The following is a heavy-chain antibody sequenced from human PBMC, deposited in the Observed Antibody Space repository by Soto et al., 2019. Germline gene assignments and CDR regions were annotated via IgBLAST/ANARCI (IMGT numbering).Heavy chain of an antibody. Sequence: GGSLRLSCAASGFTVSSNYMSWVRQAPGKGLEWVSVIYSGGSTYYADSVKGRFTISRDNSKNTLYLQMNSLRAEDTAVYYCARVVPAAILDYWGQGTLVTVSS. J-gene: IGHJ4*02. D-gene: IGHD2-2*02. V-gene: IGHV3-53*01. CDR1: GFTVSSNY. CDR3: ARVVPAAILDY. CDR2: IYSGGST.